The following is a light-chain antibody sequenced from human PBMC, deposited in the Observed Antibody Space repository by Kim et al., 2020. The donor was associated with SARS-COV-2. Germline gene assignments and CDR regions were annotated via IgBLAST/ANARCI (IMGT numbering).Light chain of an antibody. V-gene: IGLV1-51*01. Sequence: GQKVTISCSGSSSIIVNNYVSWYQQLPGTAPNLLIYDNNKRPSGIPDRFSVSKSGTSATLGITGLQTGDEADYYCGTWDSGLSAVVFGGGTKLTVL. CDR3: GTWDSGLSAVV. CDR1: SSIIVNNY. J-gene: IGLJ3*02. CDR2: DNN.